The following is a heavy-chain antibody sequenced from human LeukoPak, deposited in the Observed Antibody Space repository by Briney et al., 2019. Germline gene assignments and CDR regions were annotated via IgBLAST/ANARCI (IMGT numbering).Heavy chain of an antibody. J-gene: IGHJ3*02. V-gene: IGHV3-23*01. Sequence: GGSLRLSCAASGFTFSTYAMSWVRQAPGKGLEWVSAISYSGGSAYYADSVKGRFTISRDNSKNTLYLQMNSLRAEDTAIYYCARTHNDGSSYVDGFDIWGQGTMVTVSS. CDR1: GFTFSTYA. CDR3: ARTHNDGSSYVDGFDI. CDR2: ISYSGGSA. D-gene: IGHD3-22*01.